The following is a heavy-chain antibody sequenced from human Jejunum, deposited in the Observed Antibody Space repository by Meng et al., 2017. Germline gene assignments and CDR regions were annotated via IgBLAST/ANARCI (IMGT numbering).Heavy chain of an antibody. Sequence: GESLKISCVVSTFNFNAFSMTWVRQAPGKGLEWVANIKQDGSDTSYLDSVRGRFTISRHNTQNSLFLQMDSLKAEDTALYYCARSSGYAWGVLDMWGQGTMVTVSS. CDR2: IKQDGSDT. V-gene: IGHV3-7*01. D-gene: IGHD2-15*01. CDR1: TFNFNAFS. J-gene: IGHJ3*02. CDR3: ARSSGYAWGVLDM.